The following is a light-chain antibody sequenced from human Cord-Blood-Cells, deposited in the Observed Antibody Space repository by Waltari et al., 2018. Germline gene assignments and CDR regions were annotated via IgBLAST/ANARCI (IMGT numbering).Light chain of an antibody. V-gene: IGKV1-39*01. Sequence: DIQMTHPPSPLSAFVVDRVTITCRASQSISSYLNWYQQKPGKAPKLLIYAASSLQSGVPSRFSGSGSGTDFTLTISSLQPEDFATYYCQQSYSTPYTFGQGTKLEIK. CDR1: QSISSY. CDR3: QQSYSTPYT. J-gene: IGKJ2*01. CDR2: AAS.